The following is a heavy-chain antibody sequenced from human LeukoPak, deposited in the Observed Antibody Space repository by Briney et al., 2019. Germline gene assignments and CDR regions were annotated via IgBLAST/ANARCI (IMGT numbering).Heavy chain of an antibody. D-gene: IGHD3-9*01. CDR1: EFTFSSYW. V-gene: IGHV3-7*01. CDR3: AKDGVVLRYFDWSSSGHPDY. CDR2: IKQDGSEK. J-gene: IGHJ4*02. Sequence: PGGSLRLSCAASEFTFSSYWMSWVRQAPGKGLEWVANIKQDGSEKYYVDSVKGRFTISRDNAKNSLYLQMNSLRAEDTAVYYCAKDGVVLRYFDWSSSGHPDYWGQGTLVTVSS.